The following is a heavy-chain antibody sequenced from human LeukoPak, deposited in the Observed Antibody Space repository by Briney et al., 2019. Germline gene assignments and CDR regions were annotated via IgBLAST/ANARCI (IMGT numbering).Heavy chain of an antibody. CDR1: RGSISSGSYY. D-gene: IGHD1-7*01. J-gene: IGHJ3*02. CDR2: IYTSGST. V-gene: IGHV4-61*02. CDR3: ASGITGTTAAFDI. Sequence: SQTLSLTCTVSRGSISSGSYYWSWIRQPAGKGLEWIGRIYTSGSTNYNPSLKSRVTISVDTSKNQFSLKLSSVTAADTAVYYCASGITGTTAAFDIWGQGTMVTVSS.